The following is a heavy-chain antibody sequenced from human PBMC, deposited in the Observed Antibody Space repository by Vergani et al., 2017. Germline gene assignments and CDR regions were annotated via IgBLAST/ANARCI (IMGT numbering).Heavy chain of an antibody. Sequence: QVQLQQWGAGLLKPSETLSLTCAVYGGSFSGYYWSWIRQPPGKGLEWIGEINHSGSTNYKPSLKSRVTISVDTSKNQFSLKLSSVTAADTAVYYCARGSPMGYCSGGSCYIYYFDYWGQGTLVTVSS. J-gene: IGHJ4*02. D-gene: IGHD2-15*01. CDR2: INHSGST. CDR1: GGSFSGYY. V-gene: IGHV4-34*01. CDR3: ARGSPMGYCSGGSCYIYYFDY.